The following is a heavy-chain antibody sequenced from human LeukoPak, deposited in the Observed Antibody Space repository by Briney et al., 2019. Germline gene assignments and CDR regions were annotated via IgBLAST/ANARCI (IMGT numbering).Heavy chain of an antibody. CDR2: INHSGRT. V-gene: IGHV4-34*01. Sequence: SETLSLTCAVYGGSFSGYYWSWIRQPPGKGLEWIGEINHSGRTNYNPSLKSRVTISVDTSKNQFSLKLSSVTAADTAVYYCARGDLGGWFDPWGQGTLVTVSS. J-gene: IGHJ5*02. D-gene: IGHD3-16*01. CDR3: ARGDLGGWFDP. CDR1: GGSFSGYY.